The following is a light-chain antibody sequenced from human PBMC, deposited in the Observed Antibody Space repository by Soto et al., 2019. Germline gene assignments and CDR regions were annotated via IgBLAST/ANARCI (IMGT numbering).Light chain of an antibody. CDR2: DVS. V-gene: IGLV2-14*01. CDR3: SSYTSSNTLV. CDR1: SSDVDNYNY. J-gene: IGLJ2*01. Sequence: QSALTQPASVSGSPGQSITISCTGTSSDVDNYNYVSWYQQHPGKAPKLMIYDVSNRPSGVSNRFSGSKSGNTASLTISGLQAEDEADYYCSSYTSSNTLVFGGGTKLTVL.